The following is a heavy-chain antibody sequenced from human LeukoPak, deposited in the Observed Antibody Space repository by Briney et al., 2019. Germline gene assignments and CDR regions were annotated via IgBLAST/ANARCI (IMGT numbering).Heavy chain of an antibody. CDR3: AYSGISDWFDP. CDR1: DGSFTGYQ. Sequence: PSETLSLTCAVYDGSFTGYQYSWIRQSPGKGLEWIGEINHRRNTKYNPSLKNRVTISLDASTHQFSLELSSVTAADAAVYFCAYSGISDWFDPWGQGTLVTASS. D-gene: IGHD2/OR15-2a*01. J-gene: IGHJ5*02. V-gene: IGHV4-34*01. CDR2: INHRRNT.